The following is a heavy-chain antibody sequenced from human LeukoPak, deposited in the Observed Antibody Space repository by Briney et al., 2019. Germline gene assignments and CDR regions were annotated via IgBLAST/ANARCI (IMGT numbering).Heavy chain of an antibody. Sequence: SQTLSLTCTVSGGSVSSGGYYWSWIRQHPGKGLEWIGYIYYSGSTYYNPSLKSRVTISVDTSKNQFSLKLSPVTAADTAVYYCAGATMAPYYFDYWGQGTLVTVSS. CDR3: AGATMAPYYFDY. J-gene: IGHJ4*02. CDR1: GGSVSSGGYY. D-gene: IGHD5-24*01. CDR2: IYYSGST. V-gene: IGHV4-31*03.